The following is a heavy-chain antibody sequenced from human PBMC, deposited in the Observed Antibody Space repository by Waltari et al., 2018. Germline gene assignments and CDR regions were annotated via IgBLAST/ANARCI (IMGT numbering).Heavy chain of an antibody. CDR2: ISGSGRST. J-gene: IGHJ4*02. V-gene: IGHV3-23*01. CDR1: GFTFRTFG. CDR3: ATPNIDYYSTTCSALWEAPFDF. D-gene: IGHD2-2*01. Sequence: EVQLLESGGDLVPPGGSLRLTCAVSGFTFRTFGMSWVRQAPGKGLEWVSSISGSGRSTYYSDSVKGRFSISRDNFKNTVDLQMNGLGAEDTALYFCATPNIDYYSTTCSALWEAPFDFWGQGTPVTVSS.